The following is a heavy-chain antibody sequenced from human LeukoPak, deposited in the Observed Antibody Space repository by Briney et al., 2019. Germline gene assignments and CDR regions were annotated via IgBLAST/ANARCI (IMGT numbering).Heavy chain of an antibody. CDR1: GASMSSYY. J-gene: IGHJ4*02. CDR2: IYYSGTT. CDR3: ARGYYDSGGYSEPFDY. D-gene: IGHD3-22*01. V-gene: IGHV4-59*01. Sequence: SETLTLTCTVSGASMSSYYWSWMRQPPGKGLEWIGSIYYSGTTNYNPSLRSRVTLSVDTSKNQFSLKLSSVTAEDTAIYYCARGYYDSGGYSEPFDYWGQGTLVTVSS.